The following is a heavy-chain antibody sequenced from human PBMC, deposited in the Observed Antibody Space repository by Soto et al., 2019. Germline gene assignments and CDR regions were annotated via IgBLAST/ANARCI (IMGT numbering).Heavy chain of an antibody. Sequence: GGSLRLSCAASGFTFSSYGMHWVRQAPGKGLEWVAVISYDGSNKYYADSVKGRFTISRDNSKNTLYLQMNSLRAEDTAVYYCARVEYQPPYYYYGMDVWGQGTTVTVSS. CDR2: ISYDGSNK. D-gene: IGHD2-2*01. V-gene: IGHV3-30*03. J-gene: IGHJ6*02. CDR1: GFTFSSYG. CDR3: ARVEYQPPYYYYGMDV.